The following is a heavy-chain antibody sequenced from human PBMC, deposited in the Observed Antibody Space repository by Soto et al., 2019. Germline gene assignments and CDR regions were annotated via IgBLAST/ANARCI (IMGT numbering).Heavy chain of an antibody. J-gene: IGHJ4*02. V-gene: IGHV3-33*01. Sequence: SLKLSCAASGFTFSGYAMHLVRQAPGKGLEWVAVVWYDEINKYYADSVKGRFTISRDNSKNTLYLQMNSLRVEDTAVYYCARDEMGTISLIDHWGQGTRVTVSS. CDR1: GFTFSGYA. D-gene: IGHD3-3*02. CDR3: ARDEMGTISLIDH. CDR2: VWYDEINK.